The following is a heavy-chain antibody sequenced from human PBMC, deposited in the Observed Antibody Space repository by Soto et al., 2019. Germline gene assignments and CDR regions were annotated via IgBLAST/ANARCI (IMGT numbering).Heavy chain of an antibody. CDR3: ARDNDRLQLGGNYYYILDV. CDR1: GGTFSSYA. CDR2: IIPLLRTP. J-gene: IGHJ6*02. D-gene: IGHD4-4*01. V-gene: IGHV1-69*11. Sequence: QVHLVQSGAEVKEPGSSVKVSCKASGGTFSSYAISWLRQAPGQGLEWMGGIIPLLRTPDYAQKFQGRVTITADESTSTAYMELSSLRSEDTAVYYCARDNDRLQLGGNYYYILDVWGQGTTVTVSS.